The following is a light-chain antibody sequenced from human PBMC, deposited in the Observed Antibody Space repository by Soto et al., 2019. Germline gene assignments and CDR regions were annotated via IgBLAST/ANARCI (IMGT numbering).Light chain of an antibody. CDR1: QSVSRN. CDR3: QQYNNWPRVFT. Sequence: EMVMTQSPATLSVSPGERATLSCRASQSVSRNLAWYQQKPGQAPRLLIYGASTRATGIPARFSGSGSGTEFTLTISSLQSEDFAVYYCQQYNNWPRVFTFGPGTKVDIK. V-gene: IGKV3-15*01. J-gene: IGKJ3*01. CDR2: GAS.